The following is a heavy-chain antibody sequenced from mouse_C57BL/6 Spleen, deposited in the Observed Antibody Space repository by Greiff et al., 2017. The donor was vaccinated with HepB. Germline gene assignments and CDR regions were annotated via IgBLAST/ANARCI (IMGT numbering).Heavy chain of an antibody. CDR3: ARRGDYGAMDY. Sequence: QVQLQQSGAELVKPGASVKLSCKASGYTFTSYWMQWVKQRPGQGLEWIGEIDPSDSYTNYNQKFKGKATLTVDTSSSTAYMQRSSLTSEDSAVYYCARRGDYGAMDYWGQGTSVTVSS. CDR2: IDPSDSYT. CDR1: GYTFTSYW. J-gene: IGHJ4*01. V-gene: IGHV1-50*01. D-gene: IGHD2-4*01.